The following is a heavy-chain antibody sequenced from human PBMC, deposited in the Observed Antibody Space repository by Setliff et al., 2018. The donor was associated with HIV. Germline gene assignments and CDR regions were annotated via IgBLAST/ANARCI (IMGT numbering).Heavy chain of an antibody. V-gene: IGHV3-21*01. CDR1: GFTFSSYS. CDR3: AREMAATAHPDDPYFQH. D-gene: IGHD6-13*01. CDR2: ISSSTRYI. Sequence: GGSLRLSCAASGFTFSSYSMNWVRQAPGKGLEWVSCISSSTRYIYYADSVKGRFTISRDNAKNSLYLQMSSLRADDTAVYYCAREMAATAHPDDPYFQHWGQGTLVTV. J-gene: IGHJ1*01.